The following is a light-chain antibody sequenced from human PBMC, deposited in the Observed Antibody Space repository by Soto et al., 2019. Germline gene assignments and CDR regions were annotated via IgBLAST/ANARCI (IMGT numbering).Light chain of an antibody. Sequence: EIVLTPSPATLSLSPGERATLSCRASQSVISYLAWYQQKPGQAPRLLIYDASNRATGIPARFSGSGSGTDFTLAIGSLEPEDCAVYYCQQRSNWPRFTVGPGTKVDIK. CDR3: QQRSNWPRFT. CDR2: DAS. CDR1: QSVISY. V-gene: IGKV3-11*01. J-gene: IGKJ3*01.